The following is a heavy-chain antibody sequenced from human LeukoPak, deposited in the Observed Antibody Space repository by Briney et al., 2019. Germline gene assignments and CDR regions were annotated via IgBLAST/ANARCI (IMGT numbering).Heavy chain of an antibody. V-gene: IGHV5-51*01. CDR3: ARLIAVAGTLTYGMDV. CDR2: IYPGDSDT. J-gene: IGHJ6*02. Sequence: GESLKISCKGSGYTFTNYWIGWVRQMPGKGLEWMGIIYPGDSDTRYSPSFQGQVTISADKSISTTYLQWSSLRASDTAIYYCARLIAVAGTLTYGMDVWGQGTTVTVSS. CDR1: GYTFTNYW. D-gene: IGHD6-19*01.